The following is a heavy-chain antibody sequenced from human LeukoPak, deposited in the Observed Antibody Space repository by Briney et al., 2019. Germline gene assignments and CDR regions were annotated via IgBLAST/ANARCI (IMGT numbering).Heavy chain of an antibody. CDR2: ISGSGGNT. CDR3: ARDRLLYLDY. CDR1: GFTFKRYH. Sequence: GGSLRLSCAASGFTFKRYHMSWVRQAPGKGLEWVSSISGSGGNTYYADSVKGRFTISRDNSRNTLYLQMNSLRAEDTAVYFCARDRLLYLDYWGQGTPVTVSS. V-gene: IGHV3-23*01. J-gene: IGHJ4*02. D-gene: IGHD2-21*02.